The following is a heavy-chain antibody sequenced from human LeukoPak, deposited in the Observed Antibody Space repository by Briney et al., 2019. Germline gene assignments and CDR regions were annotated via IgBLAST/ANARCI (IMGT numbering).Heavy chain of an antibody. V-gene: IGHV3-23*01. CDR3: ARGLDNYGSGSSD. Sequence: PGGSLRLSCAASGFTFSHYGMTWVRQAPGKGLEWVSAISGSGGSTYYAGSVKGRFTISRDNAKNSLYLQMNSLRAEDTVVYYCARGLDNYGSGSSDWGQGTLVTVSS. CDR1: GFTFSHYG. D-gene: IGHD3-10*01. J-gene: IGHJ4*02. CDR2: ISGSGGST.